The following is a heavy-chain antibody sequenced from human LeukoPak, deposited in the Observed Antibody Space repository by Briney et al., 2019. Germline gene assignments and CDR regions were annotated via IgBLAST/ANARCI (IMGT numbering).Heavy chain of an antibody. D-gene: IGHD3-22*01. Sequence: IFSSYVMGWVRQAPGKGLEWIGSIYYSGSTYYNPSLKSRVTISVDTSKNQFSLKLSSVTAADTAVYYCARHTLHSSGYYADYWGQGTLVTVSS. CDR1: IFSSYV. CDR2: IYYSGST. J-gene: IGHJ4*02. V-gene: IGHV4-39*01. CDR3: ARHTLHSSGYYADY.